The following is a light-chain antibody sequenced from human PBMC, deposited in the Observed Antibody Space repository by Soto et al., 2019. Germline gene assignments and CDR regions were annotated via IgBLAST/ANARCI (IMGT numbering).Light chain of an antibody. CDR3: QQYATLIT. Sequence: EIVLTQSPGTLSLSPGERATLSCRASQSLSSSYLAWYQQKPGQAPRLLIYGSFSRATGIPDRFSGSGSGTDFTLTISRLEPEDSAVYYCQQYATLITFGQGTRLEI. V-gene: IGKV3-20*01. J-gene: IGKJ5*01. CDR1: QSLSSSY. CDR2: GSF.